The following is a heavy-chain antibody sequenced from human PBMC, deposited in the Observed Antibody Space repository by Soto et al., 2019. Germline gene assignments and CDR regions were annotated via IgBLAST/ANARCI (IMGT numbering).Heavy chain of an antibody. CDR3: ARMTLSGRGGDAFDI. D-gene: IGHD3-16*01. J-gene: IGHJ3*02. Sequence: QLQLQESGSGLVKPSQTLSLTCAVSGGSISSGGYSWSWIRQPPGKGLEWIGYIYHSGSTYYNPSLKSRVTISVDRSKNQFSLKLSSVTAADTAVYYCARMTLSGRGGDAFDIWGQGTMVTVSS. CDR1: GGSISSGGYS. V-gene: IGHV4-30-2*01. CDR2: IYHSGST.